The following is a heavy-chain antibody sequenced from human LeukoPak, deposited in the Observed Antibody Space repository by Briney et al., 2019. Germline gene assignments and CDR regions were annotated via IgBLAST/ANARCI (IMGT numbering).Heavy chain of an antibody. CDR2: IGRSGDST. Sequence: GGSLRLSCAASGFTFSSYEMSWIRQAPGKGLEWVSAIGRSGDSTYYTDSVKGRFTISRDNSRNTLSLQMNNLRAEDTAIYYCAKGGVDHWGQGTLVTVSS. J-gene: IGHJ1*01. D-gene: IGHD2-8*01. V-gene: IGHV3-23*01. CDR1: GFTFSSYE. CDR3: AKGGVDH.